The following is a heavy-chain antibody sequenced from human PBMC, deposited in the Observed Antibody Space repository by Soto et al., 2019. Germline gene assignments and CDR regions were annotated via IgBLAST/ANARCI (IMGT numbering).Heavy chain of an antibody. Sequence: SVKVSRKASGGTFSSYAISRVRQAPGQGLEWLGVFIPIFGTANYAQKFQGRVTITADESTSTAYMELSSLRSEDTAVYYCARQVRQLGLNWFDPWGQGTLVTVSS. D-gene: IGHD6-13*01. V-gene: IGHV1-69*13. CDR3: ARQVRQLGLNWFDP. J-gene: IGHJ5*02. CDR2: FIPIFGTA. CDR1: GGTFSSYA.